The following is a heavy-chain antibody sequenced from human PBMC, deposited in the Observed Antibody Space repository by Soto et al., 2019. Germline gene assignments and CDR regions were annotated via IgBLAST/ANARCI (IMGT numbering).Heavy chain of an antibody. D-gene: IGHD3-10*01. V-gene: IGHV4-39*01. J-gene: IGHJ6*02. Sequence: PSETLSLTCTVSGGSISSSSYYWGWIRQPPGKGLEWIGSIYYSGSTYYNPSLKSRVTISVDTSKNQFSLKLSSVTAADTAVYYCARFHYGSGSYYNYHYYYGMDVWGQRTTVTVSS. CDR1: GGSISSSSYY. CDR2: IYYSGST. CDR3: ARFHYGSGSYYNYHYYYGMDV.